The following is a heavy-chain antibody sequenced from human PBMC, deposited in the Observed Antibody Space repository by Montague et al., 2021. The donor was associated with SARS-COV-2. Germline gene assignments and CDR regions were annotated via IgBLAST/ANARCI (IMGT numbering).Heavy chain of an antibody. V-gene: IGHV4-59*13. CDR1: GGSISSYY. Sequence: SETLSLTCTVPGGSISSYYWSWIRQPPGKGLEWIGYMYYSGSTNYNPSPKSRVTISVDTSKNQFSLKLSSVTAADTAVYYCARDFDYWGQGTLVTVSS. CDR2: MYYSGST. J-gene: IGHJ4*02. CDR3: ARDFDY.